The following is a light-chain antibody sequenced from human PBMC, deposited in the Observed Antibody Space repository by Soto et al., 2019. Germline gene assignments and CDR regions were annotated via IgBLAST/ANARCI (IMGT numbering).Light chain of an antibody. J-gene: IGKJ4*02. CDR2: DAS. Sequence: DIQLTQSPSSLSASVGDSVTITCQASQDVSSFLNWFQVKSGEAPKLLIYDASNLETGVPSRFSGSGSGTHLSFTISTLQPEDIATDYCQQYDNFPPSFGGGTKVEIK. V-gene: IGKV1-33*01. CDR3: QQYDNFPPS. CDR1: QDVSSF.